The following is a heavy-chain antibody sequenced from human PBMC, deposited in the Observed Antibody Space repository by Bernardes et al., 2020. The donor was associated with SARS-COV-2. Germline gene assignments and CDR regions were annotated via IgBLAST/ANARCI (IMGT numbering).Heavy chain of an antibody. Sequence: ASVKVSCKALGYTFSYYELNWVRQAPGQGLEWLGWINPSSGNTGYAQRVQGRITVTRDTAITTAYLELSSLRSEDTAVYYCARLVTGASGGFDLWGRGTPVTVST. V-gene: IGHV1-8*01. D-gene: IGHD2-21*02. CDR1: GYTFSYYE. CDR3: ARLVTGASGGFDL. J-gene: IGHJ2*01. CDR2: INPSSGNT.